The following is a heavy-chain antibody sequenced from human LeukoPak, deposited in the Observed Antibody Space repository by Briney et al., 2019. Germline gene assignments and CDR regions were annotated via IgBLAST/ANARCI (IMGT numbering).Heavy chain of an antibody. J-gene: IGHJ4*02. V-gene: IGHV3-23*01. CDR2: IGVGAGRT. D-gene: IGHD2-2*01. CDR3: AKERVRSSTPWAFDC. Sequence: PGGSLRLSCAASGFSFSNFAMNWVRQAPGKGLEWVSAIGVGAGRTYYADSVKGRFTISRDNSKNTLYLQMNSLRAEDTAVYFCAKERVRSSTPWAFDCWGQGTVVTVSS. CDR1: GFSFSNFA.